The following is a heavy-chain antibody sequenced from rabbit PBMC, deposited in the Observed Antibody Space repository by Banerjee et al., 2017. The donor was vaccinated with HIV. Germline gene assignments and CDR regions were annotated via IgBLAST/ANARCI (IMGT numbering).Heavy chain of an antibody. CDR1: GFSFSIYYW. J-gene: IGHJ4*01. V-gene: IGHV1S40*01. Sequence: QSLEESGGDLVKPGASLTLACTASGFSFSIYYWMCWVRQAPGKGLEWIACVYGGSTGSTYYANWAKGRFTISSHNAQNTLYLQLNSLTAADTATYFCVRETETYAGYAGYNYYFDWWGPGTLVTVS. CDR2: VYGGSTGST. CDR3: VRETETYAGYAGYNYYFDW. D-gene: IGHD7-1*01.